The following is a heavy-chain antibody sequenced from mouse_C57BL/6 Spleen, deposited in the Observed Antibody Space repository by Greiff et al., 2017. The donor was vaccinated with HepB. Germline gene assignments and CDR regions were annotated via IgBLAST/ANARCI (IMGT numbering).Heavy chain of an antibody. CDR3: ARKGEGCDYFDY. J-gene: IGHJ2*01. CDR1: GYSFTDYN. V-gene: IGHV1-39*01. CDR2: INPNYGTT. Sequence: EVQLQQSGPELVKPGASVKISCKASGYSFTDYNMNWVKKSNGKSLEWIGVINPNYGTTNYNQKFKGKATLTVDQSTSTAYMQLNSLTSEDSAVYCCARKGEGCDYFDYWGQGTTVTVSS.